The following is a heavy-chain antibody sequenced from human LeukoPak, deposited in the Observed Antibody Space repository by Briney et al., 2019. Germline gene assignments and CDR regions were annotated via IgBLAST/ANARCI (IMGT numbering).Heavy chain of an antibody. J-gene: IGHJ4*02. V-gene: IGHV3-23*01. Sequence: GGSLRLSCAASGFTFSSYAMSGVRQAPGKGLEWVSAISGSGGSTYYADSVKGRFTISRDNSKNALYLQMNSLRAEDTAVYYCAKTPHPDGYSSGWYTGGYFDYWGQGTLVTVSS. CDR2: ISGSGGST. CDR1: GFTFSSYA. CDR3: AKTPHPDGYSSGWYTGGYFDY. D-gene: IGHD6-19*01.